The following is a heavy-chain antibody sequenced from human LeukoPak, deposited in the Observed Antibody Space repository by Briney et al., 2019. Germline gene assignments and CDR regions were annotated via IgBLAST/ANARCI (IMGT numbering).Heavy chain of an antibody. Sequence: SQTLSLTCAISGDSVSSNSAAWNRIRQSPSRGLEWLGSTYYRSKWYNDYAVSVKSRITINPDTSKNQFSLQLNSVTPEDTAVYYCARERISMVRGAGDTFDVWGQGTRVTVSS. CDR3: ARERISMVRGAGDTFDV. J-gene: IGHJ3*01. V-gene: IGHV6-1*01. CDR2: TYYRSKWYN. D-gene: IGHD3-10*01. CDR1: GDSVSSNSAA.